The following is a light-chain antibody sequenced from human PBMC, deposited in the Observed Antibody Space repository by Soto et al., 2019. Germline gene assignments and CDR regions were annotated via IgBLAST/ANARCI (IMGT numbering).Light chain of an antibody. J-gene: IGKJ1*01. CDR2: HAS. CDR1: QSVTSRY. Sequence: VVKQCRCSRSPSPEKKANLSCSASQSVTSRYLAWYQQMPGQAPRLLIYHASTRATGIPDRFSGSGSGTDFTLTISRLEPEDFAVYYCQQYGTSPSTFGHGTKVDIK. CDR3: QQYGTSPST. V-gene: IGKV3-20*01.